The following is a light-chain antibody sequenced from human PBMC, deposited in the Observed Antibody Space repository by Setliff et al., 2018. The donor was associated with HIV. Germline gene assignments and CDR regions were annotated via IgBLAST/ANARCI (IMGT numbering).Light chain of an antibody. V-gene: IGLV2-14*03. J-gene: IGLJ1*01. CDR2: DVS. Sequence: QSALIQPASVSGSPGQSITISCTGTSSDVGHYNYVPWYQQHPGKAPKFMIYDVSNRPSGISNRFSGSKSGNTASLTISGLQAEDEADYYCSSYTTSSTYVFGTGTKVTVL. CDR3: SSYTTSSTYV. CDR1: SSDVGHYNY.